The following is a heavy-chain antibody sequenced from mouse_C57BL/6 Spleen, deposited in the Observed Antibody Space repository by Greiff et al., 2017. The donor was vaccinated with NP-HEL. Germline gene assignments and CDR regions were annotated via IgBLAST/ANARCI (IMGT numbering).Heavy chain of an antibody. CDR2: IWSGGST. J-gene: IGHJ4*01. CDR3: ARDYYGSGYYAMDY. V-gene: IGHV2-2*01. Sequence: VKLMESGPGLVQPSQSLSITCTVSGFSLTSYGVHWVRQSPGKGLEWLGVIWSGGSTDYNAAFISRLSISKDNSESQVFFKMNSLQADDTAIYYCARDYYGSGYYAMDYWGQGTSVTVSS. D-gene: IGHD1-1*01. CDR1: GFSLTSYG.